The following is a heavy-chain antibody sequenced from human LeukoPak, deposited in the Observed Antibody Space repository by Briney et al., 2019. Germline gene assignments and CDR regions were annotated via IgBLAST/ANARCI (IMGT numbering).Heavy chain of an antibody. CDR1: GLTFRNAW. CDR2: IKSKTDGGTI. V-gene: IGHV3-15*01. Sequence: PGGSLRHSCSASGLTFRNAWMTWVRQAPGKGLEWVGRIKSKTDGGTIDYAAPVKGRFTISRDDSKNTLFLQMSRLRTEDTAVYYCTTDEAAGTDYWGQGTLVTVSS. D-gene: IGHD6-13*01. J-gene: IGHJ4*02. CDR3: TTDEAAGTDY.